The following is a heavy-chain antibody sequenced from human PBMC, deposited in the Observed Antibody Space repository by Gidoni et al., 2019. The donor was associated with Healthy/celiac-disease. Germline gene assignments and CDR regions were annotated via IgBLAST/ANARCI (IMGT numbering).Heavy chain of an antibody. Sequence: QVQLQESGPGLVKPSETLSLTCTVSGGSVSSGSSYWSWLRQPPGKGLEWIGYIYYSGSTNYNPSLKSRVTISVDTSKNQFSLKLSSVTDADTAVYYCAREGSSSGARGIDYWGQGTLVTVSS. V-gene: IGHV4-61*01. CDR2: IYYSGST. CDR3: AREGSSSGARGIDY. D-gene: IGHD6-6*01. CDR1: GGSVSSGSSY. J-gene: IGHJ4*02.